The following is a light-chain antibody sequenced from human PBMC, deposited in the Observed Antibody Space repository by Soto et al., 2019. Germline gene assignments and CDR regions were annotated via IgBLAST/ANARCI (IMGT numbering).Light chain of an antibody. CDR3: AAWDDSMNGVV. J-gene: IGLJ2*01. V-gene: IGLV1-44*01. CDR1: SSNIGGNI. CDR2: GND. Sequence: QSVLTQPPSASGTPGQRVTISCSGSSSNIGGNIVNWYQQLPGTAPKLLIFGNDQRPSWVPDRFSGSKSGTSASLAISVLQSDDEAHYYCAAWDDSMNGVVFGGGTQLTVL.